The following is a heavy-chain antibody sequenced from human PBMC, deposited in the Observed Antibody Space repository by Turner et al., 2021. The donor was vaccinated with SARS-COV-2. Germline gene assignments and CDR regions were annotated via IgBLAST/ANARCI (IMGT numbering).Heavy chain of an antibody. CDR2: IVANGDTT. J-gene: IGHJ3*02. CDR3: AKDICSGTTNCKGFDI. Sequence: EVQLLESGGGLVQPGGSLRLSCAASGFSLSSYFMRWVRQAPGKGLQWVSSIVANGDTTNYAGSVRGRFTISRDNSKNTLYLLMNSLRAEDTAVYYCAKDICSGTTNCKGFDIWGQGTLVTVSS. D-gene: IGHD2-2*01. V-gene: IGHV3-23*01. CDR1: GFSLSSYF.